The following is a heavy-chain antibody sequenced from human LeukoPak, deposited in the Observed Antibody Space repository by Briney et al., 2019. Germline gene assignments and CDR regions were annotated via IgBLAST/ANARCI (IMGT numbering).Heavy chain of an antibody. CDR2: ISWDGGST. CDR3: AKHREDYSSGFDY. CDR1: GFTFDDYA. Sequence: PGGSLRLSCAASGFTFDDYAMHWVRQAPGKGLEWVSLISWDGGSTYYADSVKGRFTISRDNSKNSLYLQMNSLRAEDTALYYCAKHREDYSSGFDYWGQGTLVTVSS. J-gene: IGHJ4*02. V-gene: IGHV3-43D*03. D-gene: IGHD6-19*01.